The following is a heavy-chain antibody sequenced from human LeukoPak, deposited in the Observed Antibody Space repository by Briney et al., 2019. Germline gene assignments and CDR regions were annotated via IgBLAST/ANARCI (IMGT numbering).Heavy chain of an antibody. CDR1: GYTFTSYD. CDR3: ARDSITMVRGVPDY. Sequence: ASVKVSCKASGYTFTSYDINWVRQATGQGLEWMGWMNPNSGNTGYAQKIQGRVTMTRNTSISTAYMELSSLRSEDTAVYYCARDSITMVRGVPDYWGQGTLVTVSS. CDR2: MNPNSGNT. D-gene: IGHD3-10*01. J-gene: IGHJ4*02. V-gene: IGHV1-8*01.